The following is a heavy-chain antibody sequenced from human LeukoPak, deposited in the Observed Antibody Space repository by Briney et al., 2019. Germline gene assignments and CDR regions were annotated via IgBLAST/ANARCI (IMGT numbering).Heavy chain of an antibody. Sequence: PSETLSLTCAVYGGSFSGYYWSWIRQPPGKGLEWIGYIYYSGSTYYNPSLKSRVTISVDTSKNQFSLKLSSVTAADTAVYYCARVYGDVIDYWGQGTLVTVSS. J-gene: IGHJ4*02. D-gene: IGHD4-17*01. CDR1: GGSFSGYY. V-gene: IGHV4-34*09. CDR3: ARVYGDVIDY. CDR2: IYYSGST.